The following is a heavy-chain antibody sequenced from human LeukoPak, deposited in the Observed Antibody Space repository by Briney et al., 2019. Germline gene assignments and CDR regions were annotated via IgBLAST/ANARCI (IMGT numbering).Heavy chain of an antibody. CDR2: IYYSGRT. D-gene: IGHD3-22*01. CDR3: LTYYYESSCHSAYFDY. Sequence: SETLSLTCTASGGSISISSYYWGWIRQPPGKGLEWVGSIYYSGRTYYYPSLKSRVTISVATSKNQYSLKLSFVTAADTAVYYCLTYYYESSCHSAYFDYWGQGTLVTVSS. V-gene: IGHV4-39*01. CDR1: GGSISISSYY. J-gene: IGHJ4*02.